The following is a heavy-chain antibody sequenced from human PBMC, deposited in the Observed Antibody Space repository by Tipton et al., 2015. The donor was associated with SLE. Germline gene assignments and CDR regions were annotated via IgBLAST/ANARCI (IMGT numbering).Heavy chain of an antibody. CDR3: ARGTVQAFDI. Sequence: TLSLTCTVSGGSISSSSYYWGWIRQPPGKGLEWIGSIYYSGSTNYNPSLKSRVTISVDTSKNQFSLKLSSVTAADTAVYYCARGTVQAFDIWGQGTMVTVSS. V-gene: IGHV4-39*07. J-gene: IGHJ3*02. D-gene: IGHD4-11*01. CDR2: IYYSGST. CDR1: GGSISSSSYY.